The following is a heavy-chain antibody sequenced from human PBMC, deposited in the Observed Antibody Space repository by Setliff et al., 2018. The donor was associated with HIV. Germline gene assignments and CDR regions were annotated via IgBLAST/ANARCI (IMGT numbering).Heavy chain of an antibody. CDR1: GGSISSSSYY. CDR2: IYYSGST. D-gene: IGHD3-16*01. J-gene: IGHJ4*02. Sequence: SETLSLTCNVSGGSISSSSYYWGWIRQPPGKGLEWIGSIYYSGSTYYNPSLKSRVTISVDTSKNQFSLKLSSVTAADTAVYYCARLPLRGGRSDYWGQGTLVTVSS. V-gene: IGHV4-39*01. CDR3: ARLPLRGGRSDY.